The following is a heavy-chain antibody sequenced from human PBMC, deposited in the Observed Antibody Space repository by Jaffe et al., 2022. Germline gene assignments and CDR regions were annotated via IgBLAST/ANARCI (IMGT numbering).Heavy chain of an antibody. CDR3: ASHMITFEDQTGFDI. CDR1: GFTFSSYE. V-gene: IGHV3-48*03. D-gene: IGHD3-16*01. Sequence: EVQLVESGGGLVQPGGSLRLSCAASGFTFSSYEMNWVRQAPGKGLEWVSYISSSGSTIYYADSVKGRFTISRDNAKNSLYLQMNSLRAEDTAVYYCASHMITFEDQTGFDIWGQGTMVTVSS. CDR2: ISSSGSTI. J-gene: IGHJ3*02.